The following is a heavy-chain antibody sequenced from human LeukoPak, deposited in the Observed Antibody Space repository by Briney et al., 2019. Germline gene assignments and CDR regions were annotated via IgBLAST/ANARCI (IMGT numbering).Heavy chain of an antibody. V-gene: IGHV1-18*01. Sequence: GASVKVSCKASGYTFTSYGISWVRQAPGQGLEWMGWISAYNGNTNYAQKLQGRVTVTTDTSTSTAYMELRSLRSDDTAVYYCARGPLAYCGGDCYPDDAFDIWGQGTMVTVSS. D-gene: IGHD2-21*02. CDR1: GYTFTSYG. J-gene: IGHJ3*02. CDR2: ISAYNGNT. CDR3: ARGPLAYCGGDCYPDDAFDI.